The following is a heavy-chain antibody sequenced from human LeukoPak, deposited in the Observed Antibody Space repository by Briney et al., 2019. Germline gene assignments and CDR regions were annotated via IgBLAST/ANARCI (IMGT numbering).Heavy chain of an antibody. CDR1: GFTFSDYY. Sequence: PGGSLRLSCAASGFTFSDYYMSWIRQAPGKGLEWVSYISSSSSYTNYADSVEGRFTISRDNTKNSLYLQMNSLRAEDTAVYYCARSDSSGYNDYWGQGTLVTVSS. CDR3: ARSDSSGYNDY. CDR2: ISSSSSYT. D-gene: IGHD3-22*01. V-gene: IGHV3-11*06. J-gene: IGHJ4*02.